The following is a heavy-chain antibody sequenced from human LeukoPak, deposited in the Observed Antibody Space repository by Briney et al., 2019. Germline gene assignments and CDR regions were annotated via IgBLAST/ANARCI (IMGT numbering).Heavy chain of an antibody. Sequence: ASVKVSCKASGYTFTSYYMHWVRQAPGQGLEWMGIINPSGGSTSYAQKFQGRVTMTRDTSTSAVCMELSSLTSEDTAMYYCARTYSSSWSYCDSWGQGTLVTVSS. D-gene: IGHD6-13*01. CDR3: ARTYSSSWSYCDS. CDR1: GYTFTSYY. CDR2: INPSGGST. J-gene: IGHJ4*02. V-gene: IGHV1-46*01.